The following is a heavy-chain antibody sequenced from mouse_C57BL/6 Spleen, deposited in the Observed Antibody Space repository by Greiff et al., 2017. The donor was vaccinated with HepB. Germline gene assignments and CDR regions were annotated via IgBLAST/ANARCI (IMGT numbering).Heavy chain of an antibody. J-gene: IGHJ4*01. Sequence: QVQLQQSGAELARPGASVKMSCKASGYTFTSYTMHWVKQRPGQGLEWIGNINPSSGNTKYNQKFKDKATLTADKSSSTAYMQLSSLTSEDSAVYYCARGDSKDTFYYAMDYWGQGTSVTVAS. V-gene: IGHV1-4*01. D-gene: IGHD2-5*01. CDR1: GYTFTSYT. CDR3: ARGDSKDTFYYAMDY. CDR2: INPSSGNT.